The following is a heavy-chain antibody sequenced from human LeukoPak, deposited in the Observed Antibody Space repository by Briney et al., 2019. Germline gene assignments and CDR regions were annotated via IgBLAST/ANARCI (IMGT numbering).Heavy chain of an antibody. CDR2: IIPILGIA. CDR3: ARDRLVRGVKEDYYYYGMDV. D-gene: IGHD3-10*01. V-gene: IGHV1-69*04. Sequence: SVKVSCKASGGSFSSYAISWVRQAPGQGLEWMGRIIPILGIANYAQKLQGRVTITADKSTSTAYMELSSLRSEDTAVYYCARDRLVRGVKEDYYYYGMDVWGQGTTVTVSS. J-gene: IGHJ6*02. CDR1: GGSFSSYA.